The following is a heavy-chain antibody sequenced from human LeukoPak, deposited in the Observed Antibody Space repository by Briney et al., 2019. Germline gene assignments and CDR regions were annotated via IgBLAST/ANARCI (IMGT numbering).Heavy chain of an antibody. CDR1: AGTFSIYS. J-gene: IGHJ4*02. CDR3: ARAVVGATQNGLGY. V-gene: IGHV1-69*13. Sequence: SVKVSCKASAGTFSIYSFTWVRQAPGQGLEWMGAIIPMFGTTNYAYNFQGRLTISADESASTVYMDLISLRSDDTAVYYCARAVVGATQNGLGYWGQGTLVTVTS. CDR2: IIPMFGTT. D-gene: IGHD1-26*01.